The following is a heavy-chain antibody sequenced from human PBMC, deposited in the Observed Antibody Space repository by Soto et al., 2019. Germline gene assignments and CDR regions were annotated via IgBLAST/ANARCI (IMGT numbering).Heavy chain of an antibody. J-gene: IGHJ4*02. D-gene: IGHD2-15*01. CDR3: AKADSGGSCYDY. Sequence: GGSLRLSCAASGFTFDDYAMHWVRQAPGKGLEWVSGISWNSGSIGYADSVKGRFTISRDNAKNSLYLQMNSLRAEDTALYYCAKADSGGSCYDYWGQGTLVTVSS. CDR1: GFTFDDYA. V-gene: IGHV3-9*01. CDR2: ISWNSGSI.